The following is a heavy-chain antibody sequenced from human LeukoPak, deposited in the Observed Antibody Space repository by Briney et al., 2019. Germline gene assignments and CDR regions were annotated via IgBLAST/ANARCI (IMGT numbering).Heavy chain of an antibody. CDR1: GFTFSSYS. CDR3: ARAKPGYGYYTPPYY. D-gene: IGHD4-17*01. V-gene: IGHV3-21*01. CDR2: ISRCSRYI. Sequence: GGSLRLSCAASGFTFSSYSMNEVRQAPGKGREWVSSISRCSRYIYYADSVKGRFTISRDNAKNTLYLRMNSLRAEDTAVYYCARAKPGYGYYTPPYYWGQGTLVTVSS. J-gene: IGHJ4*02.